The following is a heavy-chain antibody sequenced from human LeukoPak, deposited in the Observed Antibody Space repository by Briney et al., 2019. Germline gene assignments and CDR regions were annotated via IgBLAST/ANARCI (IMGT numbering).Heavy chain of an antibody. D-gene: IGHD2-21*02. V-gene: IGHV4-59*01. CDR2: IYYSGST. CDR3: ARVCGGDCYPLGFDP. Sequence: SETLSLTCTVSGGSMSNYYWSWIRQPPGKGLEWIGYIYYSGSTNYNPSLKSRVTISVDTPKNKFSLKLGSVTAADTAVYYCARVCGGDCYPLGFDPWGQGTLVTVSS. CDR1: GGSMSNYY. J-gene: IGHJ5*02.